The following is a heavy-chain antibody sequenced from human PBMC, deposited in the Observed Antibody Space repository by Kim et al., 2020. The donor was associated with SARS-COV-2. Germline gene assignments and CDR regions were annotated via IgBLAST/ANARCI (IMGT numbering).Heavy chain of an antibody. CDR2: IYSGGST. V-gene: IGHV3-66*01. CDR1: GFTVSSNY. CDR3: ARTAAADYWYFYL. J-gene: IGHJ2*01. D-gene: IGHD6-13*01. Sequence: WGSLRLSCAASGFTVSSNYMSWVRQAPGKGLEWVSVIYSGGSTYYADSVKGRFTISRDNSKNTLYLQMNILRAEYTSVYYCARTAAADYWYFYLCGRGTL.